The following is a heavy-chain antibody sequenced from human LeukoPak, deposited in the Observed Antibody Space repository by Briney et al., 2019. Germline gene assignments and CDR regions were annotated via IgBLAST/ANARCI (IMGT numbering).Heavy chain of an antibody. V-gene: IGHV3-30*04. CDR1: GFTFSNYA. J-gene: IGHJ5*02. CDR2: ISYDGSNK. D-gene: IGHD3-3*01. CDR3: AKGSRKIGIFGVVIRNWFDP. Sequence: PGGSLRLSCAASGFTFSNYAMHWVRQAPGQGLEWVAVISYDGSNKYYADSVKGRFTISRDNSKNTLYLQMNSLRAEDTAVYYCAKGSRKIGIFGVVIRNWFDPWGQGTLVTVSS.